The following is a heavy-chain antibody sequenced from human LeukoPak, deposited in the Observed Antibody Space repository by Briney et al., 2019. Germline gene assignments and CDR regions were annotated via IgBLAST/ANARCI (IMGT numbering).Heavy chain of an antibody. CDR2: INPNSGGT. V-gene: IGHV1-2*02. J-gene: IGHJ5*02. D-gene: IGHD1-14*01. Sequence: ASVKVSCKASGYTFSGYYMHWVRQAPGQGLEWMGWINPNSGGTNYAQKFQGRVTMTRDTSISTAYMEMNSLRSDDTAVYYCAREGGLEPLKNWFDPWGQGTLVTVSS. CDR3: AREGGLEPLKNWFDP. CDR1: GYTFSGYY.